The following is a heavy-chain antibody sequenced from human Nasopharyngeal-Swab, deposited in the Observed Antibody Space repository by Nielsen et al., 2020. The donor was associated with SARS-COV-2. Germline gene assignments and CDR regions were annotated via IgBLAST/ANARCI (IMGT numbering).Heavy chain of an antibody. J-gene: IGHJ4*02. Sequence: WIRQPPGKALEWLALVHWDDEKRYSPSPKSRLTITKDTSKNQVVLTMTNVDPVDTATYYCARGYQLIRGFDYWGQGTLVTVSS. D-gene: IGHD2-2*01. CDR3: ARGYQLIRGFDY. V-gene: IGHV2-5*02. CDR2: VHWDDEK.